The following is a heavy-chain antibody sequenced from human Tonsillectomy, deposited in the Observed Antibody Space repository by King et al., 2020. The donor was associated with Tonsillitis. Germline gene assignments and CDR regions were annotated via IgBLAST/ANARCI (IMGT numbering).Heavy chain of an antibody. D-gene: IGHD3-9*01. Sequence: QLQESGPGLVKPSQTLSLTCTVSGGSISSGGYYWSWIRQHPGKGLEWIGYIYYSGSTYYNPPLKSRFTISVDTFKKHFSLKLSSVTAADTAVYYCARVPTYYDILTGYATQGVDVWGQGTTVTVSS. V-gene: IGHV4-31*03. J-gene: IGHJ6*02. CDR3: ARVPTYYDILTGYATQGVDV. CDR2: IYYSGST. CDR1: GGSISSGGYY.